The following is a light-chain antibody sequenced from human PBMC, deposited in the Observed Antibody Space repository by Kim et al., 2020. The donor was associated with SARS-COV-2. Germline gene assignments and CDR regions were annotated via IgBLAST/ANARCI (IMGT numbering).Light chain of an antibody. Sequence: ASVGDTVIITCRASQNVNIWLAWYQQKPGQVPKLLIHKTSGLQRGVPSRFSGGGSGTDFTLTIRSLQPDDFATYYCQQYHTHSTFGQGTKVDIK. CDR2: KTS. J-gene: IGKJ1*01. V-gene: IGKV1-5*03. CDR3: QQYHTHST. CDR1: QNVNIW.